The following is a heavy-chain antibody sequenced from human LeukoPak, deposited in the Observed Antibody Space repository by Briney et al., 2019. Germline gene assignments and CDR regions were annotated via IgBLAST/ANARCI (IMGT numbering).Heavy chain of an antibody. V-gene: IGHV3-23*01. Sequence: GGSLRLSCAASGFTFSSYAMSWVRQAPGKGLEWVSAISGSGGSTYYADSVKGRFTISRDNSKNMLYLQMNSLRAEDTAVYYCAKSPGYSSTRGFDYWGQGTLVTVSS. D-gene: IGHD2-2*01. J-gene: IGHJ4*02. CDR3: AKSPGYSSTRGFDY. CDR2: ISGSGGST. CDR1: GFTFSSYA.